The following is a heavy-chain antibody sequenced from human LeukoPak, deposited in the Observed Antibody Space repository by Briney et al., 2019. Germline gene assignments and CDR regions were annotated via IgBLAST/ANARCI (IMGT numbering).Heavy chain of an antibody. CDR1: GFTFSSYA. D-gene: IGHD5-18*01. CDR2: ISGSGGST. J-gene: IGHJ4*02. V-gene: IGHV3-23*01. CDR3: AKDLSSGYSYGFSH. Sequence: GGSLRLSCAASGFTFSSYAMSWVRQAPGKGLEWVSAISGSGGSTYYADSVKGRFTISRGNSKNTLYLQMNSLRAEDTAVYYCAKDLSSGYSYGFSHWGQGTLVTVSS.